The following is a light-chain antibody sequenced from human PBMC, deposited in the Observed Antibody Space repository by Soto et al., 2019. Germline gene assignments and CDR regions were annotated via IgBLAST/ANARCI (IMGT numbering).Light chain of an antibody. J-gene: IGLJ2*01. Sequence: QSVLTQPHSASGTPGQRVTISCSGSSSNIGSNTVNWYQQLPGTAPKLLIYSNNQRPSGVPDRFSGSKSGTSASLDISGLQSEDEADYYCAAWDDSLNGVVFGGGTTLTVL. CDR3: AAWDDSLNGVV. CDR2: SNN. CDR1: SSNIGSNT. V-gene: IGLV1-44*01.